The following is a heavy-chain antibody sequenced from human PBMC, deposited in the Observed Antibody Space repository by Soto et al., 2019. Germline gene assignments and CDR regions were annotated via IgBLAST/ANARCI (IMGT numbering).Heavy chain of an antibody. CDR3: AKDPNGDYVGAFDS. Sequence: GGSLRLSCAASGFTFSSYAMTWVRQAPGKGLEYVSSITGSGAGTFYADSVKGRFTISRDNSKNMLYLQLSSLRAEDTAIYFCAKDPNGDYVGAFDSWGQGSLVTVSS. J-gene: IGHJ4*02. CDR1: GFTFSSYA. CDR2: ITGSGAGT. D-gene: IGHD4-17*01. V-gene: IGHV3-23*01.